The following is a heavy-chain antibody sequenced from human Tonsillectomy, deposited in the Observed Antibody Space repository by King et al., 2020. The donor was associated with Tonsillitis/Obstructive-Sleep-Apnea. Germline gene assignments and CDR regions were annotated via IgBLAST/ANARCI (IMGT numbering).Heavy chain of an antibody. CDR3: TAGTGKTDFDY. CDR1: GFTFNYAW. D-gene: IGHD1-1*01. CDR2: IKSETDSGTT. V-gene: IGHV3-15*01. Sequence: VQLVESGGGLVKPGGPLRLSCVASGFTFNYAWMSWGRQAPGKGLEWVGRIKSETDSGTTDYAAPVKGRFTISRDDPKNTLYLEMNSLNTEDTAVYYCTAGTGKTDFDYWGQGTLVTVSS. J-gene: IGHJ4*02.